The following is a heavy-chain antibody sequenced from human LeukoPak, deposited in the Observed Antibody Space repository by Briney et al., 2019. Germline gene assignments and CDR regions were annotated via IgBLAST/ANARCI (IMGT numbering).Heavy chain of an antibody. CDR3: AREWHY. J-gene: IGHJ4*02. V-gene: IGHV4-59*01. CDR1: NASFSNYY. D-gene: IGHD5-24*01. Sequence: PSETLSLTCTVSNASFSNYYWSWIRQPPGKGPEWIGHIYGSGSTNYKPSLTSRVTISLDTSKTQFSLKLNSVTAADTAVYYCAREWHYWGQGTLVTVSS. CDR2: IYGSGST.